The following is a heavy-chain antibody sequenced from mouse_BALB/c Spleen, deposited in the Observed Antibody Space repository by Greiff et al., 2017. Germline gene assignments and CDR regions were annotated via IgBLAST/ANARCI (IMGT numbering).Heavy chain of an antibody. CDR1: GFTFSSYA. V-gene: IGHV5-6-5*01. J-gene: IGHJ4*01. CDR2: ISSGGST. D-gene: IGHD2-12*01. Sequence: EVQGVESGGGLVKPGGSLKLSCAASGFTFSSYAMSWVRQTPEKRLEWVASISSGGSTYYPASVKGRFTISRDNARNILYLQMSSLRSEDTAMYYCASGLRRYYAMDFWGEGTSVTVSS. CDR3: ASGLRRYYAMDF.